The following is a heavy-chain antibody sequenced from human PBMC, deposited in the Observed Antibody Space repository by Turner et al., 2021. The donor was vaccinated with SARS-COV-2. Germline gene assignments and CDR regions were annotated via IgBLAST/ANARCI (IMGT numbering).Heavy chain of an antibody. V-gene: IGHV3-33*05. D-gene: IGHD3-3*01. CDR2: MSYNGKNK. CDR3: ARDPVQLTSDDFSSGDSHMDV. J-gene: IGHJ6*02. Sequence: QAQLEESGGGVVQPGGSLRLSCAGSGFTFDTYGMHWVRQAPGKGLEWVAVMSYNGKNKYYAESMKGRFIISRDNAKKTLYLHIDSLSPDDTAVYYCARDPVQLTSDDFSSGDSHMDVWGRGTTVTVSS. CDR1: GFTFDTYG.